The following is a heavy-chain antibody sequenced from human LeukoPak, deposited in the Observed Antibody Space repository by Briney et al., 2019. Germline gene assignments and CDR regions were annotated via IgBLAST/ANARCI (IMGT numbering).Heavy chain of an antibody. CDR2: ISYDGSNK. D-gene: IGHD3-10*01. J-gene: IGHJ6*02. Sequence: GGSLRLSCAASGFTFSSYGMHWLRQAPGKGLEWVAVISYDGSNKYYADSVKGRFSISRDNSKNTLYLQMNSLSAEDTAVYYCAKTRGVYSNYYYGMDVWGQGTTVTVSS. CDR1: GFTFSSYG. V-gene: IGHV3-30*18. CDR3: AKTRGVYSNYYYGMDV.